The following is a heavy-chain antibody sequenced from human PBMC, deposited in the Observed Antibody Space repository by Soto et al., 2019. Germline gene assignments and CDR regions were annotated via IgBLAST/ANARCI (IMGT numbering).Heavy chain of an antibody. CDR3: ARRVATTGPYYFDY. CDR2: IYYSGST. J-gene: IGHJ4*02. D-gene: IGHD5-12*01. V-gene: IGHV4-39*01. Sequence: LSLTCTVSGGSISSSSYYWGWIRQPPGKGLEWIGSIYYSGSTYYNPSLKSRVTISVDTSKNQFSLKLSSVTAADTAVYYCARRVATTGPYYFDYWGQGTLVTVSS. CDR1: GGSISSSSYY.